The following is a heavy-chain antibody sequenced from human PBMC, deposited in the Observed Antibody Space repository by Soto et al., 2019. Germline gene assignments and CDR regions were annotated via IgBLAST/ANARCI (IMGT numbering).Heavy chain of an antibody. CDR2: VYDSGNT. D-gene: IGHD5-18*01. CDR3: ARRYNYGSPNVFDI. Sequence: PSETLSLTCTVSGGSITGYYWNWIRQPPGKGLEWIGRVYDSGNTNYNPSLKGRVTISVDTSKNQFSLNLNSVTTADTAVYYCARRYNYGSPNVFDIWGQGAKVTVSS. J-gene: IGHJ3*02. V-gene: IGHV4-59*01. CDR1: GGSITGYY.